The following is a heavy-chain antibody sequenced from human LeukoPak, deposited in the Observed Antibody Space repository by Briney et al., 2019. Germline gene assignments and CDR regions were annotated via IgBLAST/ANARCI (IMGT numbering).Heavy chain of an antibody. CDR3: ARAGRYYDFCSGYSAPTWFDP. J-gene: IGHJ5*02. Sequence: SETLSLTCTVAGGSISSYYWSWIRQPPGKGLEWIGYIYYSGSTNYNPSLKSRVTISVDTSKNQFSLKLSSVTAADTAVYYCARAGRYYDFCSGYSAPTWFDPWGQGTLVTVSS. V-gene: IGHV4-59*01. D-gene: IGHD3-3*01. CDR2: IYYSGST. CDR1: GGSISSYY.